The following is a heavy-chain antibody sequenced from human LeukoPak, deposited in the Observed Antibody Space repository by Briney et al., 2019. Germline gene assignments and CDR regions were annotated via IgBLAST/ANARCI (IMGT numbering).Heavy chain of an antibody. J-gene: IGHJ4*02. D-gene: IGHD6-19*01. CDR1: GFTFSSYA. V-gene: IGHV3-23*01. Sequence: GGSLRLSCAASGFTFSSYAMSWVRQAPGKGLEWVSAISGSGGSTYYADSVKGRFTISRDNSKNTLYLQMNSLRAEDTAVYYXAKXYSSGWYYFDYWGQGTLVTVSS. CDR2: ISGSGGST. CDR3: AKXYSSGWYYFDY.